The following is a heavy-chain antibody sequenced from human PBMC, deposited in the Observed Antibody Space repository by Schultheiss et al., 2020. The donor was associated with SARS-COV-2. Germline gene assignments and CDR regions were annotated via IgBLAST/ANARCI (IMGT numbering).Heavy chain of an antibody. V-gene: IGHV3-30-3*01. CDR3: ARVPPGSGYYPFDY. D-gene: IGHD3-22*01. J-gene: IGHJ4*02. Sequence: GGSLRLSCAASGFTFSSYAMHWVRQAPGKGLEWVAVISYDGSNKYYADSVKGRFTISRDNSKNTLYLQMNSLRAEDTAVYYCARVPPGSGYYPFDYWGQGTLVTVSS. CDR2: ISYDGSNK. CDR1: GFTFSSYA.